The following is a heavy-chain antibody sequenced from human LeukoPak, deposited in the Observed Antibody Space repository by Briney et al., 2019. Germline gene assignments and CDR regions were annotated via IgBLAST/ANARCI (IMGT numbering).Heavy chain of an antibody. CDR2: INSDGSAT. V-gene: IGHV3-74*03. Sequence: GGSLRLSCAISRFNLSTYWIHWVRQAPGKGPVWVSLINSDGSATTYGDSAKGRFTVSRENDKNTVFLEMNSLKVEDTAVYYCARGTAVTAGIDYWGQGTLVTVSS. CDR1: RFNLSTYW. D-gene: IGHD6-13*01. J-gene: IGHJ4*02. CDR3: ARGTAVTAGIDY.